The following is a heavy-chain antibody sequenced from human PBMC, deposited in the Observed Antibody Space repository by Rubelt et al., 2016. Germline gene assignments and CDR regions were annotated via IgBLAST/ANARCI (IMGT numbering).Heavy chain of an antibody. CDR3: AKDGGNYDILTGYFTNWYFDL. V-gene: IGHV3-23*01. CDR2: ISGSGGST. J-gene: IGHJ2*01. Sequence: GQGLEWVSAISGSGGSTYYADSVKGRFTISRDNSKNTLYLQMNRLRAEDTAVYYCAKDGGNYDILTGYFTNWYFDLWGRGTLVTVSS. D-gene: IGHD3-9*01.